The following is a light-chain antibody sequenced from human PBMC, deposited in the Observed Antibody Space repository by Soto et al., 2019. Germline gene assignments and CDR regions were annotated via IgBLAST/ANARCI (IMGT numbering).Light chain of an antibody. CDR3: QQLYSYPRT. Sequence: IQLTQSPSSLSASVGDRVTITCRASQGISSYLAWYQQKPGKAPKLLIYGASTLQSGVPSRFSGSGSGTDSTLTISSLQPEDFATYYCQQLYSYPRTFGQGTKVEIK. CDR2: GAS. J-gene: IGKJ1*01. CDR1: QGISSY. V-gene: IGKV1-9*01.